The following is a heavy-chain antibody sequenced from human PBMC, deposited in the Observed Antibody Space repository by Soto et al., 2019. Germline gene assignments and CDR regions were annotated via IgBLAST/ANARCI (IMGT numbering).Heavy chain of an antibody. Sequence: GGSLRLSCAASGFTFSDYYMSWIRQAPGKGLEWVSYISSSGSTIYYADSVKGRFTISRDNAKNSLYLQMNSLRAEDTAVYYCARDVGVAALFAFDIWGQGTMVTVSS. D-gene: IGHD6-6*01. V-gene: IGHV3-11*01. J-gene: IGHJ3*02. CDR3: ARDVGVAALFAFDI. CDR2: ISSSGSTI. CDR1: GFTFSDYY.